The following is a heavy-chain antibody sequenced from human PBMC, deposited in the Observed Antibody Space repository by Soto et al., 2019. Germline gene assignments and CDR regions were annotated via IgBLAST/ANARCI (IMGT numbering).Heavy chain of an antibody. V-gene: IGHV3-30*18. CDR1: GFTFSAYG. CDR2: ISHDGTNK. D-gene: IGHD3-22*01. Sequence: GGSLRLSCEVSGFTFSAYGMHWVRQAPGKGLEWVAAISHDGTNKNYGDSVKGRFTISRDNSKKTLYLRMNSLRPEDTALYYCAKDEYYYSRSGYYIFDSWGQGTLVTVSS. J-gene: IGHJ4*02. CDR3: AKDEYYYSRSGYYIFDS.